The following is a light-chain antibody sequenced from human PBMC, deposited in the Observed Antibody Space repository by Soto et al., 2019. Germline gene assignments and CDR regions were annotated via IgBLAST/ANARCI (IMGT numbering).Light chain of an antibody. CDR3: QQRGNWPIT. J-gene: IGKJ5*01. V-gene: IGKV3D-20*02. CDR2: GAS. CDR1: QSVSGSR. Sequence: EIVLTQSPGTLSLSPGERATLSCRASQSVSGSRLAWYQQKPGQAPRLLIYGASNRATGIPDRFSGSGSGTEFTLTISSLQSEDFAVYYCQQRGNWPITFGQGTRLEIK.